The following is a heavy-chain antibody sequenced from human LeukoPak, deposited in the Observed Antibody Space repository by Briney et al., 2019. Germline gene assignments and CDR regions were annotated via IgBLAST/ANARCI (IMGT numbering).Heavy chain of an antibody. V-gene: IGHV4-59*07. D-gene: IGHD1-1*01. J-gene: IGHJ5*02. Sequence: SDTLSLTCIVSGSSINNDYWGWIRQPPGKGLEWIGYIYYSGSTNYNPSLKSRVSISIDKSKNQFSLKLRSVTAADTAVYYCHRVRGYDWFDPWGQGTVVTVSS. CDR1: GSSINNDY. CDR2: IYYSGST. CDR3: HRVRGYDWFDP.